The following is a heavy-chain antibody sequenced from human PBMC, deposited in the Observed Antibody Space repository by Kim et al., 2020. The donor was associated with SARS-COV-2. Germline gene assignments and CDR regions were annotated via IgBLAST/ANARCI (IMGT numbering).Heavy chain of an antibody. CDR3: ARLVGARITMIVVVGHFDY. V-gene: IGHV4-30-4*01. Sequence: SETLSLTCTVSGGSISSGDYYWSWIRQPPGKGLEWIGYIYYSGSTYYNPSLKSRVTISVDTSKNQFSLKLSSVTAADTAVYYCARLVGARITMIVVVGHFDYWGQGTLVTVSS. J-gene: IGHJ4*02. CDR1: GGSISSGDYY. CDR2: IYYSGST. D-gene: IGHD3-22*01.